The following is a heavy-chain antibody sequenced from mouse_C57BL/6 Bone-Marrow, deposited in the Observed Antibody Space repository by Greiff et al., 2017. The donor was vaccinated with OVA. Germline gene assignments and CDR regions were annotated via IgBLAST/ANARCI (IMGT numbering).Heavy chain of an antibody. V-gene: IGHV1-81*01. J-gene: IGHJ3*01. D-gene: IGHD3-1*01. CDR1: GYTFTSYG. CDR2: IYPRSGNT. Sequence: VKLQESGAELARPGTSVKLSCKASGYTFTSYGISWVKQRTGQGLEWIGEIYPRSGNTYYNEKFKGKATLTADKSSSTAYMELRSLTSEDSAVYFCARISGLGAWFAYWGQGTLVTVSA. CDR3: ARISGLGAWFAY.